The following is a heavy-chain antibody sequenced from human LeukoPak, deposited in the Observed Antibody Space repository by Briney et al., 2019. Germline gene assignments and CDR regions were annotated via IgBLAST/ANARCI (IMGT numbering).Heavy chain of an antibody. CDR3: AKGTYYYDSSGYSHGATFDY. D-gene: IGHD3-22*01. V-gene: IGHV5-51*01. Sequence: GESLKISCKGSGYSFTSYWIGWVRQMPGIGLEWMGIIYPGDSDTRYSPSFQGQVTISADKSISTAYLQWSSLKASDTAMYYCAKGTYYYDSSGYSHGATFDYWGQGTLVTVSS. CDR2: IYPGDSDT. CDR1: GYSFTSYW. J-gene: IGHJ4*02.